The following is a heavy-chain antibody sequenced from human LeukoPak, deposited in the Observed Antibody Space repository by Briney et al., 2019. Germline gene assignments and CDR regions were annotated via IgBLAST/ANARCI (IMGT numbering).Heavy chain of an antibody. D-gene: IGHD1-26*01. J-gene: IGHJ4*02. V-gene: IGHV3-53*05. CDR2: IYSGANT. CDR3: AKDLNPREAGATIDY. Sequence: GGSLRLSCAASGFTVSGNYMSWVRQAPGKGLEWVSVIYSGANTYYADSVKGRFTISRDNSKNTLYLQMNSLRAEDTAVYHCAKDLNPREAGATIDYWGQGTLVTVSS. CDR1: GFTVSGNY.